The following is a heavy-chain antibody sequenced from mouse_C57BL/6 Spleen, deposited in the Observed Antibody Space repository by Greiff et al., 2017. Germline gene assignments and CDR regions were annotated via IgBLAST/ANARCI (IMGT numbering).Heavy chain of an antibody. V-gene: IGHV1-26*01. D-gene: IGHD1-1*01. CDR2: INPNNGGT. Sequence: EVQLQQPGPELVKPGASVKISCKASGYTFTDYYMNWVKQSPGKSLEWIGDINPNNGGTSYNQKFKGKATLTVDKASSTAYMELRSLTSEDSAVYYFAKDGSSIYYAMDYWGQGTSVTVSS. J-gene: IGHJ4*01. CDR3: AKDGSSIYYAMDY. CDR1: GYTFTDYY.